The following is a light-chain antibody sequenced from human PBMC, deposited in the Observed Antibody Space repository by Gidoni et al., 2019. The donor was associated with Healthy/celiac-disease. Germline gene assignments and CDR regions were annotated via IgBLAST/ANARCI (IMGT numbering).Light chain of an antibody. Sequence: EIVMTQSPATLSVSPGERATLSCRASQSVSSNLAWYQQKPGQAPRLLIYGASTRATGIPARFSGSGSGTEFTLTISSLRSEDFAVYYCQQYNNWPIYTFGQGTKLEIK. CDR2: GAS. CDR3: QQYNNWPIYT. V-gene: IGKV3-15*01. J-gene: IGKJ2*01. CDR1: QSVSSN.